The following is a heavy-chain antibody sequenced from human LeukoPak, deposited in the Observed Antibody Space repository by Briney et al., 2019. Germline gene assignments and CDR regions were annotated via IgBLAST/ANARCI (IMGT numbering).Heavy chain of an antibody. CDR3: ARHDSSGIAAAGTQFDP. Sequence: SETLSLTCTVSGGSISSYYWSWIRQPPGKGLEWIGYIYYSGSTNYNPSLKSRVTISVDTSKNQFSLKLSSVTAADTAVYYCARHDSSGIAAAGTQFDPWGQGTLVTVSS. J-gene: IGHJ5*02. D-gene: IGHD6-13*01. CDR2: IYYSGST. V-gene: IGHV4-59*08. CDR1: GGSISSYY.